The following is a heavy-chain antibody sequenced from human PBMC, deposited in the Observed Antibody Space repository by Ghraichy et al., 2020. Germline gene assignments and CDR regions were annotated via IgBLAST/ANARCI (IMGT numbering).Heavy chain of an antibody. J-gene: IGHJ5*02. CDR2: IYWDDDN. V-gene: IGHV2-5*02. CDR1: GFSLSTSGVG. D-gene: IGHD3-9*01. CDR3: AHSRSYDILTSYFEGFDP. Sequence: GPTLVKPTQTLTLTCTFSGFSLSTSGVGVGCIRQPPGKALEWLALIYWDDDNLYSPSLKSRLTITKDTSKNQVVITMTNMYPVETTTYYFAHSRSYDILTSYFEGFDPWGQGTLVTVSS.